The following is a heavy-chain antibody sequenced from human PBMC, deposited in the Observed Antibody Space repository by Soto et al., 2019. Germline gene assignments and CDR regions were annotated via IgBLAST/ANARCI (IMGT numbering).Heavy chain of an antibody. CDR3: ARAPPAYYYGSGSSRAFDY. Sequence: QVQLVQSGAEVKKPGASVKVSCKASGYTFTSYGISWVRQAPGQGLEWMGWISAYNGNTNYAQKLQGRVTMTTDTSTSTAYMELRSLRSVDTAVYYCARAPPAYYYGSGSSRAFDYWGQGTLVTVSS. J-gene: IGHJ4*02. CDR2: ISAYNGNT. D-gene: IGHD3-10*01. CDR1: GYTFTSYG. V-gene: IGHV1-18*04.